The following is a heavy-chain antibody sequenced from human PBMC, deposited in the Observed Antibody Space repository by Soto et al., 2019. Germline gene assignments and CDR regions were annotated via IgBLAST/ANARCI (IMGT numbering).Heavy chain of an antibody. J-gene: IGHJ4*02. Sequence: PSETLSLTCAVYGGSFSGYYWSWIRQPPGKGLEWIGEINHSGSTNYNPSLKSRVTISVDTSKNQFSLKLSSVTAADTAVYYCARSEAPLYFDYWGQGTLVTVSS. V-gene: IGHV4-34*01. CDR2: INHSGST. D-gene: IGHD6-6*01. CDR1: GGSFSGYY. CDR3: ARSEAPLYFDY.